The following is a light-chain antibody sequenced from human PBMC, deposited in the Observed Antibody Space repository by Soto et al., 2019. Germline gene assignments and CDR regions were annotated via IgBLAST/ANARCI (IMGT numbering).Light chain of an antibody. V-gene: IGKV1-17*03. CDR3: LQHKTYPYT. CDR1: QGISTF. CDR2: AAS. Sequence: DIPMTQSPSAMSVSVGDRVTITCRASQGISTFLAWFQQKPGQVPKRLIYAASSLQSGVPSRFSGSGSGTEFTLTISSLQPEDFATYYCLQHKTYPYTLGRGTRLEIK. J-gene: IGKJ2*01.